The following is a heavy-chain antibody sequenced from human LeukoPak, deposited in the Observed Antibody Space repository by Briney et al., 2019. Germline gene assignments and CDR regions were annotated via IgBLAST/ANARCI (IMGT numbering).Heavy chain of an antibody. Sequence: SETLSLTCAVYGGSFSGYYWSWIRQPPGKGLEWIGEINHSGSTNYNPSLKSRVTISVDTSKNQFSLKLSSVTAADTAVYYCARVTGYSYGYALLFDYWGQGTLVTVSS. CDR3: ARVTGYSYGYALLFDY. CDR2: INHSGST. CDR1: GGSFSGYY. D-gene: IGHD5-18*01. J-gene: IGHJ4*02. V-gene: IGHV4-34*01.